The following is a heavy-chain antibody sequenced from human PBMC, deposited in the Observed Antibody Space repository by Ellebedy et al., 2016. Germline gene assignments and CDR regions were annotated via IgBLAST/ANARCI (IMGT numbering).Heavy chain of an antibody. CDR3: ARPSGYDSSGYGAFDI. J-gene: IGHJ3*02. CDR1: GGSISSYY. D-gene: IGHD3-22*01. V-gene: IGHV4-59*08. CDR2: IYYSGST. Sequence: SETLSLTCTVSGGSISSYYWSWIRQPPGKGLEWIGYIYYSGSTNYNPSLKSRVTISVDTSKNQFSLKLSSVTAADTAVYYCARPSGYDSSGYGAFDIWGQGTMVTVSS.